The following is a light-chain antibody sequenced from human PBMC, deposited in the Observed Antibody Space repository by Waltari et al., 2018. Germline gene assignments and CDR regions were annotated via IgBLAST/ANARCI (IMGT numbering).Light chain of an antibody. CDR1: PTVSSTY. CDR2: GAS. CDR3: QLYGRSPRT. J-gene: IGKJ1*01. Sequence: RRASPTVSSTYLAWYQQKPGQAPRLLIYGASSRATGITDSFRASAYGTDFTLTYHRLEPEDFAVYDCQLYGRSPRTFRRGTTVEIK. V-gene: IGKV3-20*01.